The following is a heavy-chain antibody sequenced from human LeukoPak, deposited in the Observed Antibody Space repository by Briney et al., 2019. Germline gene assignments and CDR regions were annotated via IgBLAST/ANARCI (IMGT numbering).Heavy chain of an antibody. J-gene: IGHJ4*02. Sequence: ASVKVSCKASGGTFSSYAISWVRQAPGQGLEWMGGIIPIFGTANYAQKFQGRVTITTDESTSTAYMELSSLRSEDTAVYYCARGNPGGFGELLFPPFDYWGQGTLVTVSS. CDR1: GGTFSSYA. V-gene: IGHV1-69*05. CDR2: IIPIFGTA. D-gene: IGHD3-10*01. CDR3: ARGNPGGFGELLFPPFDY.